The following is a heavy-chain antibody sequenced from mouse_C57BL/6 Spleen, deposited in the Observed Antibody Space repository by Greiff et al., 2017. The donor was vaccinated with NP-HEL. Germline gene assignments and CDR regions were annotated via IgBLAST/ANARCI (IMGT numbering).Heavy chain of an antibody. V-gene: IGHV5-4*03. CDR1: GFTFSSYA. CDR3: AVYSYYFDY. J-gene: IGHJ2*01. CDR2: ISDGGSYT. Sequence: EVKVVESGGGLVKPGGSLKLSCAASGFTFSSYAMSWVRQTPEKRLEWVATISDGGSYTYYPDNVKGRFTISRDNAKNNLYLQMSHLKSEDTAMYYCAVYSYYFDYWGQGTTLTVSS. D-gene: IGHD2-1*01.